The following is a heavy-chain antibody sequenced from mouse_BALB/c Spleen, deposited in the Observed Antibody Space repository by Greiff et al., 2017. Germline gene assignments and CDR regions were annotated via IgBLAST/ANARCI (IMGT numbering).Heavy chain of an antibody. J-gene: IGHJ3*01. Sequence: EVQGVESGGGLVKPGGSLKLSCAASGFTFSSYAMSWVRQSPEKRLEWVAEISSGGSYTYYPDTVTGRFTISRDNAKNTLYLEMSSLRSEDTAMYYCARWGLRQFAYWGQGTLVTVSA. D-gene: IGHD2-2*01. CDR3: ARWGLRQFAY. V-gene: IGHV5-9-4*01. CDR1: GFTFSSYA. CDR2: ISSGGSYT.